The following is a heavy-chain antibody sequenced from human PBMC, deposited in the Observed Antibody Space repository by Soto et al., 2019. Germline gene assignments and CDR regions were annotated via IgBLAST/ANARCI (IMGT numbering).Heavy chain of an antibody. J-gene: IGHJ6*02. CDR1: GYSFTIYW. CDR2: IYPGDSDT. V-gene: IGHV5-51*01. Sequence: GESLKISCKGSGYSFTIYWIGWVRQMPGKGLEWMGIIYPGDSDTRYSPSFQGQVTISADKSISTAYLQWSSLKASDTAMYYCARGYCSSTSCPLSGYYYYGMDVWGQGTTVTVSS. D-gene: IGHD2-2*01. CDR3: ARGYCSSTSCPLSGYYYYGMDV.